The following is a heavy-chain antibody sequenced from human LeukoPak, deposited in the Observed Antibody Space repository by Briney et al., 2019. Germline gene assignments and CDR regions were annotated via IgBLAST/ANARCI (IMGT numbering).Heavy chain of an antibody. J-gene: IGHJ1*01. CDR3: ARDLDSSGWSHFQH. CDR1: GYTFTGYY. CDR2: INPNSGGT. D-gene: IGHD6-13*01. V-gene: IGHV1-2*02. Sequence: ASVKVSCKASGYTFTGYYMHWVRQAPGQGLAWMGWINPNSGGTNYAQKFQGRVTMSRATSISTAYMDLSRLRSDDTAVYYCARDLDSSGWSHFQHWGQGTLVTVSS.